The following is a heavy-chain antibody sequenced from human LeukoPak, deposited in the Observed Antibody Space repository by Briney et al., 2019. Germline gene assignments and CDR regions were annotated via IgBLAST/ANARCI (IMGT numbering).Heavy chain of an antibody. CDR3: ARRQGRRGIVGPTILKGAFDI. CDR1: GFTFSSYS. J-gene: IGHJ3*02. Sequence: SGGSLRLSCAASGFTFSSYSMNWVRQAPGKGLEWVSYISASSNIIYYADSVKGRFTISRDDAKNSMYFEMNSLRAEDTAVYYCARRQGRRGIVGPTILKGAFDIWGQGTKVTVSS. D-gene: IGHD1-26*01. V-gene: IGHV3-48*01. CDR2: ISASSNII.